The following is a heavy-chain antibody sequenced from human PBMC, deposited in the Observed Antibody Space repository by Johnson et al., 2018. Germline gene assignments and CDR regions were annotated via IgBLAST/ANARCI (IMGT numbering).Heavy chain of an antibody. CDR3: ARAEDSSGWLYYYYYMDV. CDR1: GFTFSSYW. D-gene: IGHD6-19*01. J-gene: IGHJ6*03. Sequence: VQLQESGGGLAQPGGSXRLSCAASGFTFSSYWTHWVRPAPGKGLVWFSRLNSAGSSKSYADSVQGRITTPRDNAKNTLYLQMNSLRAEDTAVYYCARAEDSSGWLYYYYYMDVWGKGTTVTVSS. V-gene: IGHV3-74*01. CDR2: LNSAGSSK.